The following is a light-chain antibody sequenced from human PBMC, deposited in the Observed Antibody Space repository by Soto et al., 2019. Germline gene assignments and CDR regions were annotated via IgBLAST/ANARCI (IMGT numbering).Light chain of an antibody. CDR2: DSS. Sequence: EIELTQSPATLSLSPGETATLSCRASQNVDKFLAWYQQRPGQPPRLLIFDSSNRATGVPDRFSGSGSGTDFTLTISRLEPEDFAVYYCQQYGSSGTFGQGTKVDIK. CDR3: QQYGSSGT. V-gene: IGKV3-20*01. J-gene: IGKJ1*01. CDR1: QNVDKF.